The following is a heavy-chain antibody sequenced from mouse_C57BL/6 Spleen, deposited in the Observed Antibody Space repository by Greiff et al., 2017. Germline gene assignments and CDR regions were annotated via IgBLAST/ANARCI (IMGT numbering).Heavy chain of an antibody. Sequence: VQLQQSGAELVKPGASVKISCKASGYAFSSYWMNWVKQRPGKGLEWIGQIYPGDGDTNYNGKFKGKATLTADKSSSTAYMPLSSLTSEDSAVYFCARGRLRGSSYAMDYWGQGTSVTVSS. CDR2: IYPGDGDT. CDR1: GYAFSSYW. CDR3: ARGRLRGSSYAMDY. V-gene: IGHV1-80*01. J-gene: IGHJ4*01.